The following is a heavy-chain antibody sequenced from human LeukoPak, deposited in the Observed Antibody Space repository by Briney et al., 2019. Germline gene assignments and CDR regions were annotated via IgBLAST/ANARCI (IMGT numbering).Heavy chain of an antibody. Sequence: SETLSLTCAVSDGSISSFYWSWIRQPPGKGLEWIGYTHYSGTTYYNPSLKSRVTMSVNTSKPQFSLEMTSVTAAETAVYYCASAIFGQVICWYLDLWGRGTLVTVSS. D-gene: IGHD3/OR15-3a*01. J-gene: IGHJ2*01. V-gene: IGHV4-59*01. CDR1: DGSISSFY. CDR3: ASAIFGQVICWYLDL. CDR2: THYSGTT.